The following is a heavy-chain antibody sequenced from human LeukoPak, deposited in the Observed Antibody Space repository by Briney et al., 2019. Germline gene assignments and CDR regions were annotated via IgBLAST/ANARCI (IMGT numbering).Heavy chain of an antibody. CDR3: ARNPSLHIVVVTAIDY. CDR1: GDSISSSSYY. V-gene: IGHV4-39*01. J-gene: IGHJ4*02. D-gene: IGHD2-21*02. CDR2: INYSGRT. Sequence: SETLSLTCTVSGDSISSSSYYWGWIRQPPGKGLEWIGNINYSGRTYYNPSLKSRVTISVDTSKNQFSLKLGSVTAADTAVYYCARNPSLHIVVVTAIDYWGLGTLVTVSS.